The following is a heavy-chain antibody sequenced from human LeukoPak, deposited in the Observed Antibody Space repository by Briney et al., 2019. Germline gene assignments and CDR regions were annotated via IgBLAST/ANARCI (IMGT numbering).Heavy chain of an antibody. J-gene: IGHJ5*01. CDR1: GFTFSSYE. CDR2: ISSSGGY. Sequence: GGSLRLSCAASGFTFSSYEMDWVRQAPQKGLEWISYISSSGGYMYADSVKGRFTISRDNAKNSLYLQMNGLRVEDTGVYYCARHNDWFDYWGQGTLVTVSS. CDR3: ARHNDWFDY. V-gene: IGHV3-48*03. D-gene: IGHD5-24*01.